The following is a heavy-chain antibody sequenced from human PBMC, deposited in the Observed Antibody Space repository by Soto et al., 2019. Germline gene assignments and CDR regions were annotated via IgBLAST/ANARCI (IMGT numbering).Heavy chain of an antibody. V-gene: IGHV3-15*01. J-gene: IGHJ4*02. CDR3: TTLLWFGSDFDH. CDR1: GFTFSNAW. CDR2: IKSKTDGGTT. Sequence: PGGSLRLSCAASGFTFSNAWMSWVRQAPGKGLEWVGRIKSKTDGGTTDYAAPVKGRFTISRDDSKNTLYLQMNSLKTEDTAVYYCTTLLWFGSDFDHWGQGTLVTVSS. D-gene: IGHD3-10*01.